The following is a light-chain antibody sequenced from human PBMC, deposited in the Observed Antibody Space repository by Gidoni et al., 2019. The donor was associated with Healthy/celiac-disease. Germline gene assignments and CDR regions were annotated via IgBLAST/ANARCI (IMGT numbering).Light chain of an antibody. CDR1: SSNIGNNY. Sequence: QSVLTQPHSVAAAPGPKVTISCSGSSSNIGNNYVSWYQQLPGTAPKLLIYDNNKRPSGIPDRFSGSKSGTSATLGITGLQTGDEADYYCGTWDSSLSAVVFGGGTKLTVL. V-gene: IGLV1-51*01. CDR3: GTWDSSLSAVV. CDR2: DNN. J-gene: IGLJ2*01.